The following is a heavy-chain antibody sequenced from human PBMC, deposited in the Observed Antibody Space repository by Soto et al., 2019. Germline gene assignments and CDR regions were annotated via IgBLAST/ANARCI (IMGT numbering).Heavy chain of an antibody. V-gene: IGHV1-18*01. CDR2: ISPYDDNT. CDR1: GYTFNSYG. D-gene: IGHD3-22*01. J-gene: IGHJ6*02. CDR3: ARGGYYDSSGSRNYHYYGMDA. Sequence: QVQLVQSGTEVKKPGASVKVSCKASGYTFNSYGISWVRQAPGQGLEWMGWISPYDDNTNYAQNLQGRVTMTTDTSTRTAYMELRSLRSDDTAVYYGARGGYYDSSGSRNYHYYGMDAWGQGTTVTVS.